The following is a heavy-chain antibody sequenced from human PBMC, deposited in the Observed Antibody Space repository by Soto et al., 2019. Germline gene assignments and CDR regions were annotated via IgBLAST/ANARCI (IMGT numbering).Heavy chain of an antibody. CDR3: ARGVSYSGSRTDAFYI. Sequence: SVKVSCKASGGTFSSYAISWVRQAPGQGLEWMGGIIPIFGTANYAQRFQGRVTITADESTSTAYMELSSLRSEDTAVYYCARGVSYSGSRTDAFYIWGQGRMVTVSS. CDR2: IIPIFGTA. V-gene: IGHV1-69*13. CDR1: GGTFSSYA. J-gene: IGHJ3*02. D-gene: IGHD1-26*01.